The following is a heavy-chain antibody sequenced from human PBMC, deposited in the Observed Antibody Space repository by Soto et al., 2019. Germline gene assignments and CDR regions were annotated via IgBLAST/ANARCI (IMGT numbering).Heavy chain of an antibody. Sequence: SETLSLTCTVSGGSISSSSYYWGWIRQPPGKGLEWIGSIYYSGSTYYNPSLKSRVTISVDTSKNQFSLKLSSVTAADTAVYYCARHEDIVLVPAAIWGDNWFDPWGQGTLVTVS. CDR2: IYYSGST. D-gene: IGHD2-2*02. V-gene: IGHV4-39*01. CDR3: ARHEDIVLVPAAIWGDNWFDP. CDR1: GGSISSSSYY. J-gene: IGHJ5*02.